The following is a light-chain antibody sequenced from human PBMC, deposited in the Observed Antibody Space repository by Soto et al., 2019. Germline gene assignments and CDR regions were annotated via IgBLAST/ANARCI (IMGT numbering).Light chain of an antibody. J-gene: IGLJ1*01. Sequence: QSVLTQPASVSGSPGQSVTISCTGTRSDVGGYDYVSWYQQHPGKAPELLIYDVTKRPSEVPDRFSGSKSGNTASLTISGLQAEDEADYYCCSYAGSYTVDVFGSGTKVTV. V-gene: IGLV2-11*01. CDR3: CSYAGSYTVDV. CDR1: RSDVGGYDY. CDR2: DVT.